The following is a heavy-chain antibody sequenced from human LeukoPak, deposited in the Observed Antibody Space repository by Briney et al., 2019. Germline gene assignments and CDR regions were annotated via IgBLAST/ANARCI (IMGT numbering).Heavy chain of an antibody. CDR2: IDSSSSYM. D-gene: IGHD1-26*01. V-gene: IGHV3-21*01. Sequence: GGSLRLSCAASRFTFSTYTMNWVRQAPGKGLEWVSSIDSSSSYMWYADSMKGRFTISRDNAKNSLYLQMNSLRGEDTAVYYCARDRPDVVGAKDCWGQGTLVTVSS. J-gene: IGHJ4*02. CDR3: ARDRPDVVGAKDC. CDR1: RFTFSTYT.